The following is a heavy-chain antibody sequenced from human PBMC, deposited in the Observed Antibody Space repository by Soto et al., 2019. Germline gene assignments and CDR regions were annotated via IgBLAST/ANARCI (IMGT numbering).Heavy chain of an antibody. CDR2: IYTSGST. J-gene: IGHJ4*02. CDR1: GGSISSYY. D-gene: IGHD3-22*01. CDR3: ESSSRYYDRKPPFDY. V-gene: IGHV4-4*07. Sequence: SETLSLTCTVSGGSISSYYWSWIRQPAGKGLEWIGRIYTSGSTNYNPSLKSRVTMSVDTSKNQFSLKLSSVTAADTAVYYCESSSRYYDRKPPFDYWGQGTLVTVSS.